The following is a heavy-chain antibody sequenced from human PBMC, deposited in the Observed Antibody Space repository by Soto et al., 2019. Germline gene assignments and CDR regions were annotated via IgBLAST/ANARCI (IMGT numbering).Heavy chain of an antibody. CDR1: GGSSSSYY. D-gene: IGHD6-6*01. CDR2: IHNSGST. V-gene: IGHV4-59*08. Sequence: QVQLQESGPGLVKPSETLSLTCTVSGGSSSSYYWSWIRQPPGKGLEWIGYIHNSGSTNYNPSLKTRITISVDTTKKQCYLTLNSVTAADTAVYYCARHYSSSEIYYYYYYMDVWGKGTTVTVSS. CDR3: ARHYSSSEIYYYYYYMDV. J-gene: IGHJ6*03.